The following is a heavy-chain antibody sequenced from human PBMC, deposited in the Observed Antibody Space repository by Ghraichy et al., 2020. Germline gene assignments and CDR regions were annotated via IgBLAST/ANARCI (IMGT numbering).Heavy chain of an antibody. Sequence: GGSLRLSCAASGFTFSSYSMNWVRQAPGQGLEWVSSISSSSSYIYYADSVKGRFTISRDNAKNSLYLQMNSLRAEDTAVYYCARDQSLLSDAFDIWGQGTMVTVSS. CDR1: GFTFSSYS. J-gene: IGHJ3*02. CDR2: ISSSSSYI. V-gene: IGHV3-21*01. CDR3: ARDQSLLSDAFDI. D-gene: IGHD2-21*02.